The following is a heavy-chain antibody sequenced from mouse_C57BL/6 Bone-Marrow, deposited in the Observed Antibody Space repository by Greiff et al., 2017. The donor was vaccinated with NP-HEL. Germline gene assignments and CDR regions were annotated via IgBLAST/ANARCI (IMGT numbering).Heavy chain of an antibody. CDR2: IRNKANNHAT. V-gene: IGHV6-6*01. Sequence: EVKVEESGGGLVQPGGSMKLSCAASGFTFSDAWMDWVRQSPEKGLEWVAEIRNKANNHATYYAESVKGRFTISRDDSKSSVYLQMNSLRAEDTGIYYCTTTVVAEYYAMDYWGQGTSVTVSS. D-gene: IGHD1-1*01. J-gene: IGHJ4*01. CDR3: TTTVVAEYYAMDY. CDR1: GFTFSDAW.